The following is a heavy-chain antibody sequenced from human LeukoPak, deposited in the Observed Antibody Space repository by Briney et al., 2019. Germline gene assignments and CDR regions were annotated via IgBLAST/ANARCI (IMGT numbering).Heavy chain of an antibody. CDR1: GFTFSSYA. CDR2: ISYDGSNK. V-gene: IGHV3-30*04. J-gene: IGHJ6*03. CDR3: ARRDYDILTGYYWTYYYYYMDV. Sequence: PGRSLRLSCAASGFTFSSYAMHWVRQAPGKGLEWVAVISYDGSNKYYADSVKGRFTISRDNSKNTLYLQMNSLRAEDTAVYYCARRDYDILTGYYWTYYYYYMDVWGKGTTVTISS. D-gene: IGHD3-9*01.